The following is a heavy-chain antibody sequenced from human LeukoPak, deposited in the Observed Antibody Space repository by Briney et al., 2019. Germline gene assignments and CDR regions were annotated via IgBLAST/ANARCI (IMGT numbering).Heavy chain of an antibody. J-gene: IGHJ4*02. CDR3: ARGASILLWLLDY. CDR1: GFTFSSYG. V-gene: IGHV3-64*02. CDR2: ISSNGAST. D-gene: IGHD5-18*01. Sequence: PGGSLRLSCVASGFTFSSYGMHWVRQAPGKGLEYVSTISSNGASTYYADSVKGRFTISRDNSKNTLYLQVGSLRPEDMAVYYCARGASILLWLLDYWGQGTLVTVSS.